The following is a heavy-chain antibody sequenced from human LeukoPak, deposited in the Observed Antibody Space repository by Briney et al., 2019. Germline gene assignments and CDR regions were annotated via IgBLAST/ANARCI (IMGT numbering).Heavy chain of an antibody. CDR3: ARDSSSSYSDAFDI. J-gene: IGHJ3*02. CDR1: GYSISIGYY. V-gene: IGHV4-38-2*01. Sequence: PSETLSLTCAVSGYSISIGYYWGWIRQPPGKGLEWIGSIYHSGSTYYNPSLKSRVTISVDTSKNQFSLKLSSVTAADTAVYYCARDSSSSYSDAFDIWGQGTMVTVSS. D-gene: IGHD6-13*01. CDR2: IYHSGST.